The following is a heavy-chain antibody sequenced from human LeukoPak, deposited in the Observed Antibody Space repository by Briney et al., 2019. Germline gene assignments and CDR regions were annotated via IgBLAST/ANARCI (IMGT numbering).Heavy chain of an antibody. V-gene: IGHV1-2*02. D-gene: IGHD2-2*02. CDR3: ARDPIYYYYYYMDV. J-gene: IGHJ6*03. CDR1: GYTFTGYY. Sequence: ASVKVSCKASGYTFTGYYMHWVRQAPGQGLEWMGWISPNSGGTNYAQKFQGRVTMTRDTSISTAYMELSRLRSDDTAVYYCARDPIYYYYYYMDVWGKGTTVTVSS. CDR2: ISPNSGGT.